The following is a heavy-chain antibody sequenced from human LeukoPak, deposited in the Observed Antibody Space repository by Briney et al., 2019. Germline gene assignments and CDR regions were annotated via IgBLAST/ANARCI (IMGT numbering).Heavy chain of an antibody. D-gene: IGHD5-18*01. V-gene: IGHV5-51*01. CDR1: GYSFTSYW. CDR3: ARQPSRFYTAMVDY. Sequence: GESLQISCKGSGYSFTSYWIGWVRQMPGKGLEWMGIIYPGDSDTRYSPSFQGQVTISADKSISTAYLQWSSLKASDTAMYYCARQPSRFYTAMVDYWGQGPLVPVSS. J-gene: IGHJ4*02. CDR2: IYPGDSDT.